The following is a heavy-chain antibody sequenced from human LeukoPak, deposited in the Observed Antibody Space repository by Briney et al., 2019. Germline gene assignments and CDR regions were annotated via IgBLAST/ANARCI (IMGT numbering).Heavy chain of an antibody. V-gene: IGHV3-30*04. CDR2: ISYDGSNK. J-gene: IGHJ4*02. CDR3: ASADHGGSFDS. D-gene: IGHD3-16*01. CDR1: GFTFSSYA. Sequence: GGSLRLSCAASGFTFSSYAMHWVRQSPGKGLEWVAVISYDGSNKYYADSVKGRFTISRDNPKNTLYLQMNSLRAEDTAVYSCASADHGGSFDSWGQGTLVTVSS.